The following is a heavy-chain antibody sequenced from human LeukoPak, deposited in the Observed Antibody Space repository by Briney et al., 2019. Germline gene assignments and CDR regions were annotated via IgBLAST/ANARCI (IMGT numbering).Heavy chain of an antibody. J-gene: IGHJ6*02. CDR3: ARAGYYGSGSYPYYYYGMDV. CDR1: GGSISSGGYY. CDR2: LYYSGST. D-gene: IGHD3-10*01. Sequence: PSQTLSLTCTVSGGSISSGGYYWSWIRQHPGKGLEWIGYLYYSGSTNYNPSLKSRVTISVDTSKDQFSLKLSSVTAAGTAVYYCARAGYYGSGSYPYYYYGMDVWGQGTTVTVSS. V-gene: IGHV4-61*08.